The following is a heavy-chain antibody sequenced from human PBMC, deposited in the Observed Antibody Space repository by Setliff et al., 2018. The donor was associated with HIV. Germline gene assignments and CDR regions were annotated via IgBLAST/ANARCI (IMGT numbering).Heavy chain of an antibody. V-gene: IGHV4-39*07. J-gene: IGHJ4*02. CDR2: VYPSGNT. D-gene: IGHD3-10*01. Sequence: NPSETLSLTCSVSGGSISSSDYYWGWIRQPPGKGLEWIGNVYPSGNTYYTPSLKSRVTISVDTSKNQFSLRLSSVTAADTAVYYCARDRYYGSGSYYNYFDYWGQGILVTVSS. CDR1: GGSISSSDYY. CDR3: ARDRYYGSGSYYNYFDY.